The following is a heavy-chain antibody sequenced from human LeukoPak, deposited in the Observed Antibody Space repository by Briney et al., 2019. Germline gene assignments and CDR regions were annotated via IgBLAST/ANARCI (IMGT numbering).Heavy chain of an antibody. CDR1: GGSFSGRY. Sequence: SETLSLTCAVYGGSFSGRYWNWIRQPPGKGLEWIGEINDSGITKYNPSLKSRVTISVGTSKNQFSLKLSSVTAADTAVYYCARWLWWELRGTAFDIWGQGTMVTVSS. CDR2: INDSGIT. D-gene: IGHD1-26*01. J-gene: IGHJ3*02. V-gene: IGHV4-34*01. CDR3: ARWLWWELRGTAFDI.